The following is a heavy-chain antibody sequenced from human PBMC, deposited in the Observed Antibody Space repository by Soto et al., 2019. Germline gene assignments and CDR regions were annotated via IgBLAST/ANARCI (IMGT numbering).Heavy chain of an antibody. CDR3: AREKGLATVVNWYFDL. D-gene: IGHD4-17*01. V-gene: IGHV1-69*12. J-gene: IGHJ2*01. Sequence: QVQLVQSGAEVKKPGSSVKVSCKASGGTFSSYAIGWVRQAPGQGLEWMGGIIPIFGTANYAQKFQGRVTITADESTSTAYMELSSLRSEDTAVYYCAREKGLATVVNWYFDLWGRGTLVTVSS. CDR2: IIPIFGTA. CDR1: GGTFSSYA.